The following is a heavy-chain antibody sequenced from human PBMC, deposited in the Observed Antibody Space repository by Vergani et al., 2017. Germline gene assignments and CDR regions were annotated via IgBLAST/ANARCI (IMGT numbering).Heavy chain of an antibody. D-gene: IGHD5-12*01. CDR2: IYYSGST. V-gene: IGHV4-59*01. CDR3: AGRSQSRYETYYYYGMDV. Sequence: QVQLQESGPGLVKPSETLSLTCTVSGGSISSYYWSWIRQPPGKGLEWIGYIYYSGSTNYNPSLKSRVTISVDTSKNQFSLKLSSVTAADTAVYYCAGRSQSRYETYYYYGMDVWGQGTTVTVSS. J-gene: IGHJ6*02. CDR1: GGSISSYY.